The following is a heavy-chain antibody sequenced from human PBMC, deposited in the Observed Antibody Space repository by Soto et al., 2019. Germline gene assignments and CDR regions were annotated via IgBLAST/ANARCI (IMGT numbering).Heavy chain of an antibody. V-gene: IGHV1-18*04. CDR1: GYTFTIYF. CDR2: ISAYNGNT. D-gene: IGHD2-2*02. J-gene: IGHJ6*02. CDR3: ARGKRSCSSTSCYKTDYYYYGMDV. Sequence: ASVKVSCKASGYTFTIYFIIWVRQAPGQGLEWMGGISAYNGNTNYAQKLQGRVTMTTDTSTSTAYMELRSLRSDDTAVYYCARGKRSCSSTSCYKTDYYYYGMDVWGQGTTVTVSS.